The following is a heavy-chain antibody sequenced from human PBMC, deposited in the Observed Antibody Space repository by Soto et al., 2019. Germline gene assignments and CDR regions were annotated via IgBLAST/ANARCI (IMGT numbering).Heavy chain of an antibody. CDR1: GASISSGDYF. Sequence: SETLSLTCTVSGASISSGDYFWSWIRQSPGKGLEWIGYIYDSGSSYYNPSLQSRVTMSVDTSKNQFSLKLSSVTAADTAVYYCAREKGYTSGPKNFDYWGQGTLVTVSP. CDR3: AREKGYTSGPKNFDY. V-gene: IGHV4-30-4*01. J-gene: IGHJ4*02. CDR2: IYDSGSS. D-gene: IGHD5-12*01.